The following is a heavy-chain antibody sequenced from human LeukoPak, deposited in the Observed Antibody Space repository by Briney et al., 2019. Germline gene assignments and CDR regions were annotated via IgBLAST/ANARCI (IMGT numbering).Heavy chain of an antibody. V-gene: IGHV3-30*02. CDR3: AKVLPLTFYYMDV. CDR1: GVTFGTYG. CDR2: IRFDGGDK. Sequence: GGSLRLSCVASGVTFGTYGLHWVRQAPGKGLEWVAFIRFDGGDKSYADYVKGRFTISRDNSKNTLYLQMNSLRVEDTAMYYCAKVLPLTFYYMDVWGNGTTVTVSS. J-gene: IGHJ6*03.